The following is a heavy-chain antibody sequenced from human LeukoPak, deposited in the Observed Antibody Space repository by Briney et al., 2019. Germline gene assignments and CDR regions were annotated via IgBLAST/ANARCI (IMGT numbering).Heavy chain of an antibody. CDR1: GGSISNDNYY. D-gene: IGHD3-10*01. CDR2: IYYSGST. V-gene: IGHV4-39*07. Sequence: SETLSLTCTVSGGSISNDNYYWGWIRQPPGKGLEWIGTIYYSGSTYYNPSLKSRVTISVDTSKNQFSLKLSSVTAADTAVYYCARDTSYYGSGSYLGWFDPWGQGTLVTVSS. J-gene: IGHJ5*02. CDR3: ARDTSYYGSGSYLGWFDP.